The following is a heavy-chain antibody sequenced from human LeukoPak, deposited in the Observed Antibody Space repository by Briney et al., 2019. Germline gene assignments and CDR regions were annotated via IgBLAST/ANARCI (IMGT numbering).Heavy chain of an antibody. CDR3: AKPVLSGSYGTDS. J-gene: IGHJ4*02. CDR2: ISYDGSNK. D-gene: IGHD1-26*01. Sequence: GGSLRLSCAASGFTFSSYAMHWVRQAPGKGLEWVAVISYDGSNKYYADSVKGRFTISRDNSKNTLYLQMNSLRAEDTAVYYCAKPVLSGSYGTDSWGQGTLVTVSS. V-gene: IGHV3-30-3*02. CDR1: GFTFSSYA.